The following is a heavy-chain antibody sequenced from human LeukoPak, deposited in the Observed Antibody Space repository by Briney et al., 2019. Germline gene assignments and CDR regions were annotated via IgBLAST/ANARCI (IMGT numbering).Heavy chain of an antibody. D-gene: IGHD2-2*01. CDR2: IRYDGNNK. Sequence: PGGSLTLSCAASGFTFSSYGMHWVRQAPGKGLEGVAFIRYDGNNKYYAHSVKGRFTISRDKSKNTLYLQMHSLRAEDTAVYYCAKDRVPAAIHGVDPGGQGTLVTVSS. V-gene: IGHV3-30*02. CDR3: AKDRVPAAIHGVDP. J-gene: IGHJ5*02. CDR1: GFTFSSYG.